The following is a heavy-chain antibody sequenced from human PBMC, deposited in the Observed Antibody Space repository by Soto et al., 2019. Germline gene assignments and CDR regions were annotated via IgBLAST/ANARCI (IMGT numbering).Heavy chain of an antibody. V-gene: IGHV3-23*01. J-gene: IGHJ6*02. CDR2: ISSSGDAT. CDR1: GFTFSTYA. Sequence: PGGSLRLSCAASGFTFSTYAMTWVRQAPGKGLEWVSIISSSGDATYYVDSVKRRFTISRDNSRNTLNLQMNSLRAEDTAVYYCAKNGDFWSWGMDVWGQGTTVTVSS. D-gene: IGHD3-3*01. CDR3: AKNGDFWSWGMDV.